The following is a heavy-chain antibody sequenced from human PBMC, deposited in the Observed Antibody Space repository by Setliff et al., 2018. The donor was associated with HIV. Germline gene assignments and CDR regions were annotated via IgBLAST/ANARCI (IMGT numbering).Heavy chain of an antibody. D-gene: IGHD6-13*01. J-gene: IGHJ1*01. CDR3: ARQYSSSWREEQYFQH. Sequence: ASVKVSCKASGYTFTSYYMHWVRQAPGQGLEWTGIINPSGGSTSYAQRFQGRVTMTRDTSTSTVYMELSSLRSEDTAVYYCARQYSSSWREEQYFQHWGQGTLVTVSS. V-gene: IGHV1-46*01. CDR1: GYTFTSYY. CDR2: INPSGGST.